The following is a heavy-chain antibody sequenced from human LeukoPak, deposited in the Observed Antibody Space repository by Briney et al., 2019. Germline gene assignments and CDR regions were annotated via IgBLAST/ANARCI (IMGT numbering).Heavy chain of an antibody. D-gene: IGHD3-3*01. Sequence: SETLSLTCAVSGGSISSSNWWSWVRQPPGKGLEWIGEIYHSGSTNYNPSLKSRVTISVDKSKNQFSLKLSSVTAADTAVYYCARSAAYYDFWTGYYNALYYMDVWGKGITVTVSS. CDR2: IYHSGST. CDR1: GGSISSSNW. CDR3: ARSAAYYDFWTGYYNALYYMDV. V-gene: IGHV4-4*02. J-gene: IGHJ6*03.